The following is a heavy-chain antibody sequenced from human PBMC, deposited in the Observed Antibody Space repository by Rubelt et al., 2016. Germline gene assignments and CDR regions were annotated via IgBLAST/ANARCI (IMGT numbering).Heavy chain of an antibody. CDR2: IYYSGST. CDR3: ARQLELRCMDV. D-gene: IGHD1-7*01. CDR1: GGSISSSSYY. Sequence: QLQLQESGPGLVKPSETLSLTCTVSGGSISSSSYYWGWIRQPPGKGLEWIGSIYYSGSTYYNPSLKSRVTISVDTSKNQFSLKLSSVTAADTAVYYCARQLELRCMDVWGQGTTVTVSS. J-gene: IGHJ6*02. V-gene: IGHV4-39*01.